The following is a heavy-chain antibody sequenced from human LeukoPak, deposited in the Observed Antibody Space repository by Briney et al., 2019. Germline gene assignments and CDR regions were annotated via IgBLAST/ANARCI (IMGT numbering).Heavy chain of an antibody. Sequence: GGSLRLSCAASGFTFSSYAMSWVRQAPGKGLEWVSGISGSGGSTNYADSVKGRFTISRDNPKNTLYLQMNSLRSEDTAVYYCARRRPGVVVATFTKNDAFDIWGHGTMVTVSS. J-gene: IGHJ3*02. D-gene: IGHD2-15*01. CDR2: ISGSGGST. V-gene: IGHV3-23*01. CDR1: GFTFSSYA. CDR3: ARRRPGVVVATFTKNDAFDI.